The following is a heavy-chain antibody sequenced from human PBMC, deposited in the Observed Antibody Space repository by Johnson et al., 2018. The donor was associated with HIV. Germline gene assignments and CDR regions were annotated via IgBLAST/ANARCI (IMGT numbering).Heavy chain of an antibody. D-gene: IGHD2-21*01. Sequence: QVQLVESGGGVVQPGRSVRLSCAASGFSLRTYAMHWVRQPPGKGLDWVAVLSSDGISGYYSGSVKGRFTISRDNSNNTLYLQMNSVKAEDTAVYYCSGYCVGGCYPHYDALDLLGQGTMVTVSS. J-gene: IGHJ3*01. V-gene: IGHV3-30*01. CDR2: LSSDGISG. CDR1: GFSLRTYA. CDR3: SGYCVGGCYPHYDALDL.